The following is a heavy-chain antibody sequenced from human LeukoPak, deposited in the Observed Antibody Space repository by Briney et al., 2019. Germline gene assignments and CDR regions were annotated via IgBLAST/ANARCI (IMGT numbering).Heavy chain of an antibody. CDR3: ARSTLTHGRFDP. Sequence: GGSLRLSCAASGFTFSSHAMSWVRQAPGKGLEWVSVISNSGGNTYYADSVKGRFTISRDNSKNTLYLQMNSLRAEDTAVYYCARSTLTHGRFDPWGQGTLVTVSS. CDR1: GFTFSSHA. V-gene: IGHV3-23*01. J-gene: IGHJ5*02. CDR2: ISNSGGNT. D-gene: IGHD1-26*01.